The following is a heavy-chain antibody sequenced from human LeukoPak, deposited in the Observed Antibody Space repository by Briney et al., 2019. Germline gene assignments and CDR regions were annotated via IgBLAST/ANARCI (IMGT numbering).Heavy chain of an antibody. V-gene: IGHV6-1*01. CDR2: TYYRSKWYH. Sequence: SQTLSLTCAISGDSVSRNSVAWNWIRHSPSRGLEWPGSTYYRSKWYHDYTVYVKSRITINPDTSKNQFSLQLNSVTPEDTAVYYCARDHDYGDYGTYEDYWGQGTLVTVSS. CDR3: ARDHDYGDYGTYEDY. J-gene: IGHJ4*02. CDR1: GDSVSRNSVA. D-gene: IGHD4-17*01.